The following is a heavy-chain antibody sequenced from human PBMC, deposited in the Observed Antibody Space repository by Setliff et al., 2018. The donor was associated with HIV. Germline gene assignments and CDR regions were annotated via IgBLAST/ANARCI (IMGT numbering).Heavy chain of an antibody. Sequence: SVKVSWKASGYTFSSHTIHWVRQAPGQGLEWMGWINTGNGNTKYSQKFQDRVTITRDTSANTGYMEVNSLRLEDTAVYYCARDRIPKRGYTYREPDFDSWGQGTLVTVSS. CDR3: ARDRIPKRGYTYREPDFDS. CDR1: GYTFSSHT. D-gene: IGHD3-16*02. J-gene: IGHJ4*02. CDR2: INTGNGNT. V-gene: IGHV1-3*04.